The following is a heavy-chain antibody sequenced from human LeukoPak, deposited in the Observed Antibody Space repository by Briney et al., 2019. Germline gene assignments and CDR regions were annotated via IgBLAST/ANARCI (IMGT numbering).Heavy chain of an antibody. CDR3: ARDPDPFGVVIVTSEADY. CDR2: ISAYNGNT. Sequence: ASVKVSCKASGYTFTSYGISWVRQAPGQGLEWMGWISAYNGNTNYAQKFQGRVTMTRDTSISTAYMELSRLRSDDTAVYYCARDPDPFGVVIVTSEADYWGQGTLVTVSS. CDR1: GYTFTSYG. J-gene: IGHJ4*02. D-gene: IGHD3-3*01. V-gene: IGHV1-18*01.